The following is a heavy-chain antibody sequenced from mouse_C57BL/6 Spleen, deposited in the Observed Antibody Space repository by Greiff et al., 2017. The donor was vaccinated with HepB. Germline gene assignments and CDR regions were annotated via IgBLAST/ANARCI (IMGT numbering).Heavy chain of an antibody. CDR2: IYPGDGDT. CDR3: ARGGFINTVVGYFDV. V-gene: IGHV1-82*01. CDR1: GYAFSSSW. Sequence: VQLQQSGPELVKPGASVKISCKASGYAFSSSWMNWVKQRPGKGLEWIGRIYPGDGDTNYNGKFKGKATLTADKSSSTAYMQLSSLTSEDSAVYCCARGGFINTVVGYFDVWGTGTTVTISS. J-gene: IGHJ1*03. D-gene: IGHD1-1*01.